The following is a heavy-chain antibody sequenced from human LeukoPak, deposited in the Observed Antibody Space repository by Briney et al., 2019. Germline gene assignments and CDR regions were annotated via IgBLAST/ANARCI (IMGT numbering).Heavy chain of an antibody. V-gene: IGHV3-33*01. CDR1: GFTFSSYG. Sequence: GGSLRLSCAASGFTFSSYGMHWVRQAPGKGLEWVAVIWYDGSNKYYADSVKGRFTISRDNSKNTVYLQMNRLRAEDQAVYYCARDSYGTFDYWGQGTLVTVSS. CDR3: ARDSYGTFDY. D-gene: IGHD5-18*01. CDR2: IWYDGSNK. J-gene: IGHJ4*02.